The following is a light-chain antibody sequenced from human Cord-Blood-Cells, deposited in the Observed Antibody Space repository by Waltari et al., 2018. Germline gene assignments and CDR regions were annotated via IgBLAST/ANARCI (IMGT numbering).Light chain of an antibody. CDR3: QKYNSAPRT. Sequence: DIQMTQSPSSLSASVGDRVIITCRASQGISNYLAWYQQKPGKVPKLLIYAASTLQSGVPSRFSGIGSGTDFTLTISSLQPEDVATYYCQKYNSAPRTFGPGTKVDIK. V-gene: IGKV1-27*01. J-gene: IGKJ3*01. CDR1: QGISNY. CDR2: AAS.